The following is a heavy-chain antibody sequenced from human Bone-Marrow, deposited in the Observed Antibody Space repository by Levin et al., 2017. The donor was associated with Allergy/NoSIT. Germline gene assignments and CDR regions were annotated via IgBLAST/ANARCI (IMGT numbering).Heavy chain of an antibody. CDR3: AKGWHRSFITAPMDY. V-gene: IGHV3-9*01. Sequence: SCAASGFTFDDYAMHWVRQAPGKGLEWVSGIHWNSGKLDYGDSVKGRFTISRDNAKNSLYLQMNSLRAEDTALYYCAKGWHRSFITAPMDYWGQGTLVTVSS. D-gene: IGHD6-13*01. CDR2: IHWNSGKL. J-gene: IGHJ4*02. CDR1: GFTFDDYA.